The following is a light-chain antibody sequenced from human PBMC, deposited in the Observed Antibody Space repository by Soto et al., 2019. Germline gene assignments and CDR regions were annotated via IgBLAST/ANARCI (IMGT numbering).Light chain of an antibody. Sequence: EFVLTQSPGTLSLSPGERATLSCRASQSVSSNYLAWYQQKPGQAPRLLIYGASTRATGIADRFSGSGSGTDFTLSISRLEPEDFAVYYCHQYGSSPQTCGQGTKVDIK. CDR3: HQYGSSPQT. V-gene: IGKV3-20*01. J-gene: IGKJ1*01. CDR1: QSVSSNY. CDR2: GAS.